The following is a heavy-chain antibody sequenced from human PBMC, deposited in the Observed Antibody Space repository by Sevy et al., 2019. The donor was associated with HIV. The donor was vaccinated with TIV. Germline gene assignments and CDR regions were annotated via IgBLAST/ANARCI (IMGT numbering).Heavy chain of an antibody. CDR3: AKWDADRRWYFDY. J-gene: IGHJ4*02. V-gene: IGHV3-21*01. Sequence: GGSLRLSCAASGFTFSSYNMNWVRQAPGKGLEWFSSISGGSDYVFYADSVKGRFTISRDNKKNSLFFQMNSVRAEETAVYYCAKWDADRRWYFDYWGQGTLVTVSS. CDR1: GFTFSSYN. D-gene: IGHD1-26*01. CDR2: ISGGSDYV.